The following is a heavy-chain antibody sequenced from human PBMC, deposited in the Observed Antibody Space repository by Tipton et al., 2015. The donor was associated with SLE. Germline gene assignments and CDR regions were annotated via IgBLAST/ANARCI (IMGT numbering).Heavy chain of an antibody. CDR2: IDHSGTT. CDR1: GGSISGSY. Sequence: TLSLTCKVSGGSISGSYWSWIRQPPGKGLEWIGEIDHSGTTNQSPSLKSRVSISVDTSKNQFSLKLRSVSDADTAVYYCARGGGSSSGRWFDPWGQGTLVTVSS. CDR3: ARGGGSSSGRWFDP. J-gene: IGHJ5*02. V-gene: IGHV4-34*01. D-gene: IGHD6-6*01.